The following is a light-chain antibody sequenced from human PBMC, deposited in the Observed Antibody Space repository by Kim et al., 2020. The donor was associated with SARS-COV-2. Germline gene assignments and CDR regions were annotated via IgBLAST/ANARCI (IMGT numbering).Light chain of an antibody. CDR1: KLGNTY. CDR2: QGT. Sequence: SVSPGQTASITCSGDKLGNTYACWYQQKPGQSPVLVIYQGTKRPSGIPERFSGSNSGNTATLTISGTQALDEADYFCQAWDSSTVVFGGGTQLTVL. V-gene: IGLV3-1*01. CDR3: QAWDSSTVV. J-gene: IGLJ2*01.